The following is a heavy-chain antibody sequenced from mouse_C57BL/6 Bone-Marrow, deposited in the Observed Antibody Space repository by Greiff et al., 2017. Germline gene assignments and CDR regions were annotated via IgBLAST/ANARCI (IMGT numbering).Heavy chain of an antibody. CDR3: ARDYLFWFAY. CDR1: GFTFSSYA. CDR2: ISDGGSYT. D-gene: IGHD6-2*01. J-gene: IGHJ3*01. V-gene: IGHV5-4*01. Sequence: EVQLVESGGGLVKPGGSLKLSCAASGFTFSSYAMSWVRQTPEKRLEWVATISDGGSYTYYPDNVKGRFTISRDNAKNNLYLQMSHLKSEDTAMYYCARDYLFWFAYWGQGTLVTVSA.